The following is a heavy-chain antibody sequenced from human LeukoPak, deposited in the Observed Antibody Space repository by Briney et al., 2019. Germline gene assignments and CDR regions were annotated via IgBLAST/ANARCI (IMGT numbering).Heavy chain of an antibody. CDR1: GGSFRGYY. D-gene: IGHD2-2*01. Sequence: SETLSLTCAVSGGSFRGYYWSWSRQSPGKGLEWMGEINHSGSTNYNPSLKSRVTISVDTSKNQFSLKVRSVTAADTAVYYCASGGLRYCSSTSCPENFDYWGQGTLVTVSS. CDR3: ASGGLRYCSSTSCPENFDY. CDR2: INHSGST. J-gene: IGHJ4*02. V-gene: IGHV4-34*01.